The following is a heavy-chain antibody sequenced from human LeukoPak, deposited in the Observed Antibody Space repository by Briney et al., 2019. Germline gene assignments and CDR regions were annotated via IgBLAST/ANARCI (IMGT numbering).Heavy chain of an antibody. D-gene: IGHD3-22*01. CDR2: INPNSGGT. CDR1: GYTFTGYY. Sequence: ASVKVSCKASGYTFTGYYIHWVRQAPGQGPEWMGWINPNSGGTNYAQKFQGRVTMTRDTSISTAYMELSRLRSDDTAMYYCARQGLHYDSSGYYYQYFQHWGQGTLVTVSS. CDR3: ARQGLHYDSSGYYYQYFQH. J-gene: IGHJ1*01. V-gene: IGHV1-2*02.